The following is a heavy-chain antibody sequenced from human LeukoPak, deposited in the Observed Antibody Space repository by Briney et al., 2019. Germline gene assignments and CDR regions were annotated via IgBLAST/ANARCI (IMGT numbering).Heavy chain of an antibody. CDR1: EITLSSYW. Sequence: PGGSLRLFCAASEITLSSYWMSWVRQAPGKGLEWVANIKQDGSEKYYVDSVKGRFTISRDNAKNSLSLQMNSLRAEDTAVYYCAREAPRRGETRDGYRWGQGTVVTVSS. J-gene: IGHJ4*02. D-gene: IGHD5-24*01. CDR3: AREAPRRGETRDGYR. CDR2: IKQDGSEK. V-gene: IGHV3-7*01.